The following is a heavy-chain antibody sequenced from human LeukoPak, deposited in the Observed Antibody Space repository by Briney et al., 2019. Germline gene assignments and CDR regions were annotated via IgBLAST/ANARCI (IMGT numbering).Heavy chain of an antibody. V-gene: IGHV4-59*01. J-gene: IGHJ6*02. Sequence: PSETLSLICTVSGGSITGYYWNWIRQPPGKGLEWIGYVYYSGSTNYNPSLKSRVTISVDTSKNQFSLKLSSVTAADTAVYYCGREGDFYSGRDYGVDVWGQGTTVTVSS. CDR3: GREGDFYSGRDYGVDV. CDR2: VYYSGST. D-gene: IGHD1-26*01. CDR1: GGSITGYY.